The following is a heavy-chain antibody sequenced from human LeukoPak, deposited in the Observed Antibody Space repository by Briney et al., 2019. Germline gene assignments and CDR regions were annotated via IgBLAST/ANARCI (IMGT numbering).Heavy chain of an antibody. CDR1: GFTFSSYG. CDR2: IWYDGSNK. CDR3: ARENDSSGYYYGGDSWFDP. D-gene: IGHD3-22*01. V-gene: IGHV3-33*01. Sequence: GGSLRLSCAASGFTFSSYGMHWVRLAPGKGLEWVAVIWYDGSNKYYADSVKGRFTISRDNSKNTLYLQMNSLRAEDTAVYYCARENDSSGYYYGGDSWFDPWGQGTLVTVSS. J-gene: IGHJ5*02.